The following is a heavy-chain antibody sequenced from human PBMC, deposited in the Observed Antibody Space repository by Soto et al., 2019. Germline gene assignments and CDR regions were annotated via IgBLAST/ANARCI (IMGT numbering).Heavy chain of an antibody. V-gene: IGHV3-9*01. CDR1: GFTFDDYA. CDR3: AKDVSYDSSAPDY. D-gene: IGHD3-22*01. J-gene: IGHJ4*02. Sequence: GGSLRLSCAASGFTFDDYAMHWVLQAPGKGLEWVSGISWNSGSIGYADSVKGRFTISRDNAKNSLYLQMNSLRAEDTALYYCAKDVSYDSSAPDYWGKGTLVTVSS. CDR2: ISWNSGSI.